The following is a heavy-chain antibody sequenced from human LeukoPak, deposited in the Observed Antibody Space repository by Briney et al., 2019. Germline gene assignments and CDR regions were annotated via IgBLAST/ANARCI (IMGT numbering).Heavy chain of an antibody. CDR1: GGSISGGSYC. J-gene: IGHJ6*03. D-gene: IGHD3-16*01. Sequence: SQTLSLTCTVSGGSISGGSYCWSWIRQPAGKGLEWIGRIYTSGSTNYNPSLKCRVTISVDTSKTQFSLNLSSLTPAHTAVDYCAGEAFRGGPPPRYYYYYMDVWGKGTTVTVSS. CDR3: AGEAFRGGPPPRYYYYYMDV. CDR2: IYTSGST. V-gene: IGHV4-61*02.